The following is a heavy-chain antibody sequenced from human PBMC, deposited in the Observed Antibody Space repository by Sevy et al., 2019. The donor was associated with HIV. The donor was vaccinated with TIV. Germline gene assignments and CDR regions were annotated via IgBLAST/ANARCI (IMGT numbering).Heavy chain of an antibody. V-gene: IGHV1-2*06. CDR2: INPNSGGT. J-gene: IGHJ4*02. D-gene: IGHD6-19*01. CDR1: GYTFTGYY. Sequence: ASVKVSCKASGYTFTGYYMHWVRQAPGQGLEWMGRINPNSGGTNYAQKFQGRVTMTRHTSIITAYMELSRLRSDDTAVYYCARGSFTGIAVAATGYWGQGTLVTVSS. CDR3: ARGSFTGIAVAATGY.